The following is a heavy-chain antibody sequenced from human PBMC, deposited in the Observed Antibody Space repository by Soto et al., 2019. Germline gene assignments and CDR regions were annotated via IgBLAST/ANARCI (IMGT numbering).Heavy chain of an antibody. D-gene: IGHD5-18*01. CDR3: ARDYTAMGSYYGMDV. Sequence: GGSLRLSCAASGFTFSSYSMNWVRQAPGKGLEWVSYISSSSSTIYYADSVKGRFTISRDNAKNSLYLQMNSLRDEDTAVYYCARDYTAMGSYYGMDVWGQGTTVTVSS. CDR1: GFTFSSYS. J-gene: IGHJ6*02. CDR2: ISSSSSTI. V-gene: IGHV3-48*02.